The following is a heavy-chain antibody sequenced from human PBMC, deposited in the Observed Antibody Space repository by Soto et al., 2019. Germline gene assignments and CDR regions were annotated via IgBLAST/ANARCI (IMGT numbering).Heavy chain of an antibody. CDR1: GFAFSTYG. Sequence: QVQLVESGGGVVQPGRSLRLSCAASGFAFSTYGMHWVRQAPGKGLEWVAVISYDGTNKYYADSVKGRFTISRDNSKNTWYLQMNSLRAEDTAVYYCAKDYVLEWLRYYYGMDVWGQGTTVTVSS. J-gene: IGHJ6*02. D-gene: IGHD3-3*01. V-gene: IGHV3-30*18. CDR2: ISYDGTNK. CDR3: AKDYVLEWLRYYYGMDV.